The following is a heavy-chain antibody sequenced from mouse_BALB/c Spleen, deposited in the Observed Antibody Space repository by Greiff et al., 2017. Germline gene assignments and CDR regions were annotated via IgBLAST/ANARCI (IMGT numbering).Heavy chain of an antibody. V-gene: IGHV5-6-3*01. Sequence: EVKLVESGGGLVQPGGSLKLSCAASGFTFSSYGMSWVRQTPDKRLELVATINSNGGSSYYPDSVKGRFTISRDNAKNTLYLQMSSLKSEDTAMYYCAREAVFAYWGQGTLVTVSA. J-gene: IGHJ3*01. CDR3: AREAVFAY. CDR2: INSNGGSS. CDR1: GFTFSSYG.